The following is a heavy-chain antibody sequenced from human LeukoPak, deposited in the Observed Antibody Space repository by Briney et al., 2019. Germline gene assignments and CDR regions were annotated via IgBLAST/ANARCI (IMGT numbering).Heavy chain of an antibody. D-gene: IGHD1-7*01. J-gene: IGHJ5*02. Sequence: SVKVSCKASGGTFSSYAISWVRQAPGQGLEWMGRIIPILGIANYAQKFQGRVTITADKSTSTAYMELSSLRSEDTAVYYCARVSGLAGTYWFDPWGQGTLVTASS. CDR2: IIPILGIA. CDR3: ARVSGLAGTYWFDP. V-gene: IGHV1-69*04. CDR1: GGTFSSYA.